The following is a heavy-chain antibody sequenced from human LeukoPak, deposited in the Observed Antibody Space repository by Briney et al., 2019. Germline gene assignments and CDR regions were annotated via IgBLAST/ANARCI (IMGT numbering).Heavy chain of an antibody. CDR1: GGSISSYY. J-gene: IGHJ4*02. V-gene: IGHV4-59*01. Sequence: SETLSLTCTVSGGSISSYYWSWIRQPPGKGLEWIGYIYYSGSTYYSPSLKSRVTISVDTPKNLFSLKLSSVTAADTAVYYCARVQRPLDGADYWGQGTLVTVSS. D-gene: IGHD1-1*01. CDR3: ARVQRPLDGADY. CDR2: IYYSGST.